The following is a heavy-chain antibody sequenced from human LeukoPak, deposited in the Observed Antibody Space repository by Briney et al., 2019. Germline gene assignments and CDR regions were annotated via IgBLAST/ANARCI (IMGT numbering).Heavy chain of an antibody. J-gene: IGHJ6*03. Sequence: GESLKISCKGSGYSFTSYWIGWVRQMPGKGLEWMGIIYPGDSDTRYSPSFQGQVTISADKSIGTAYLQRSSLKASDTAMYYCAGHHSSSWYDYYYYMDVWGKGTMVTVSS. V-gene: IGHV5-51*01. CDR2: IYPGDSDT. CDR3: AGHHSSSWYDYYYYMDV. D-gene: IGHD6-13*01. CDR1: GYSFTSYW.